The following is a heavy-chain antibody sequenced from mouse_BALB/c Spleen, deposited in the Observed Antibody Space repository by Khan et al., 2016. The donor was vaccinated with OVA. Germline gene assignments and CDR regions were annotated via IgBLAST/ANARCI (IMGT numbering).Heavy chain of an antibody. CDR3: ARQPYYHYYVLDY. D-gene: IGHD2-10*01. CDR2: IWSDGST. CDR1: GFSLTNYG. J-gene: IGHJ4*01. Sequence: VQLEESGPGLVAPSQSLSITCTISGFSLTNYGIHWVRQPPGKGLEWLVVIWSDGSTTYNSTLKSRLSITKDNSNSQVILKMNSLQTDDAAMYYCARQPYYHYYVLDYWGQGTSVTVSS. V-gene: IGHV2-6-1*01.